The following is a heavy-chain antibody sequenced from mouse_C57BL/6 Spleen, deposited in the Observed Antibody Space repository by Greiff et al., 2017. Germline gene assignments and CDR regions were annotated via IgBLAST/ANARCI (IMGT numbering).Heavy chain of an antibody. V-gene: IGHV1-9*01. J-gene: IGHJ4*01. Sequence: VQLQQSGAELMKPGASVKLSCKATGYTFTGSWIEWVKQRPGHGLEWIGEILPGSGSTNYNEKFKGKATFTEDTSSNTAYMQLSSLTTEDSAIYYCARFPDYYGSSLYAMDYWGQGTSVTVSS. CDR3: ARFPDYYGSSLYAMDY. CDR1: GYTFTGSW. D-gene: IGHD1-1*01. CDR2: ILPGSGST.